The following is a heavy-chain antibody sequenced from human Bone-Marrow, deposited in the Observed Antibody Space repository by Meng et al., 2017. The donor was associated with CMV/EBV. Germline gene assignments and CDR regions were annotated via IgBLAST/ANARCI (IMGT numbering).Heavy chain of an antibody. CDR1: GFTFSDYY. D-gene: IGHD5-18*01. V-gene: IGHV3-11*01. CDR2: ISSSGSTI. J-gene: IGHJ4*02. Sequence: GGSLRLSCAASGFTFSDYYMSWIRQAPGKGLEWVSYISSSGSTIYYADSVKGRFTISRDNSKNTLFLQMNSLRAEDTAVFYCAKRDTTKYFDSWGQGILVTVSS. CDR3: AKRDTTKYFDS.